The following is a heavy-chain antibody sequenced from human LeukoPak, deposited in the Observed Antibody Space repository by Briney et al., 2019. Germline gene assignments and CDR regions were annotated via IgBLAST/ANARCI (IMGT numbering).Heavy chain of an antibody. V-gene: IGHV3-7*03. D-gene: IGHD5-24*01. CDR3: AKEGRSLQTY. J-gene: IGHJ4*02. CDR2: IKEDGTET. Sequence: PGGSLRISCAASGFTFSSYGMHWVRQAPGKGLEWVANIKEDGTETYYVDSVKGRFTISRDNAKNSLYLQMNSLRVEDTAVYYCAKEGRSLQTYWGQGTLVTVSS. CDR1: GFTFSSYG.